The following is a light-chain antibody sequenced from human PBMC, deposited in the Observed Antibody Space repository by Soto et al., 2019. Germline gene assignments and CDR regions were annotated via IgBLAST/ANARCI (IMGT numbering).Light chain of an antibody. CDR3: QQSWSSPYT. CDR2: AAS. V-gene: IGKV1-39*01. CDR1: QSITNY. Sequence: DIQMTQSPSSLSASVGERVSISCRASQSITNYLNWYQQKPGKAPKLLIYAASSLQSGVPSTFSGSGSGTEFTLTISSLQREDFATYYCQQSWSSPYTFGQGTRLEIK. J-gene: IGKJ2*01.